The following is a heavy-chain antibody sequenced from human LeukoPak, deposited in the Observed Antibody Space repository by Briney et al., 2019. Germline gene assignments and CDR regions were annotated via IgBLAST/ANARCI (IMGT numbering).Heavy chain of an antibody. V-gene: IGHV3-21*01. Sequence: GGSLRLSCAASGFIFNTYSMNWVRQAPGKGLEWVSSISSSSSYIYSADSVKGRFTISRDNTKNSLYLQMNSLRAEDTAVYYCARVGGGLHSNYPFWFDPWGQGTLVTVSS. CDR1: GFIFNTYS. CDR3: ARVGGGLHSNYPFWFDP. J-gene: IGHJ5*02. CDR2: ISSSSSYI. D-gene: IGHD4-11*01.